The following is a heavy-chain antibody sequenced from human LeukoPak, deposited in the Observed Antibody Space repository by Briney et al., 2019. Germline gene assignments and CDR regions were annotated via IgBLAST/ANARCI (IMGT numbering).Heavy chain of an antibody. CDR3: ARDGGSGWSSAFFDH. D-gene: IGHD6-19*01. J-gene: IGHJ4*02. CDR2: IYSGGNT. CDR1: GFTVTRNY. Sequence: PGGSLRLSCAASGFTVTRNYMSWVRQAPGKGPEWVSVIYSGGNTDYADSVKGRFTISRDNSKNTLYLQMSSLRAEDTAVYYCARDGGSGWSSAFFDHWGQGTLITVSS. V-gene: IGHV3-53*01.